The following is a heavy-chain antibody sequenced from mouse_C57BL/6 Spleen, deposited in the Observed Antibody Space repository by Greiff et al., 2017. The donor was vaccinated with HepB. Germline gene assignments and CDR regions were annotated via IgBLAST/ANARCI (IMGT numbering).Heavy chain of an antibody. CDR1: GFNIKDYY. CDR2: IDPEDGDT. J-gene: IGHJ2*01. V-gene: IGHV14-1*01. CDR3: TTWGAALATKDY. Sequence: VQLQQSGAELVRPGASVKLSCTASGFNIKDYYMHWVKQRPEQGLEWIGRIDPEDGDTEYAPKFQGKATMTADTSSNTAYLQLSSLTSEDTAVYYCTTWGAALATKDYWGQGTTLTVSS. D-gene: IGHD1-1*01.